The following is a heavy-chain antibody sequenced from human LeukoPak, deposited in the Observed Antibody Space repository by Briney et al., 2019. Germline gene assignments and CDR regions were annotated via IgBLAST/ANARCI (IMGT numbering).Heavy chain of an antibody. D-gene: IGHD3-22*01. J-gene: IGHJ1*01. CDR2: IYYSGRT. CDR3: ARRRYYDGSGYLE. V-gene: IGHV4-39*01. CDR1: GDSISRSDSY. Sequence: SETLSLTCSVPGDSISRSDSYWDWIRQPPGKGLEWIGTIYYSGRTYYSPSLNSRVTMSVDTSSNQFSLNLRSVTAADTAVYYCARRRYYDGSGYLEWGQGTLLSVSS.